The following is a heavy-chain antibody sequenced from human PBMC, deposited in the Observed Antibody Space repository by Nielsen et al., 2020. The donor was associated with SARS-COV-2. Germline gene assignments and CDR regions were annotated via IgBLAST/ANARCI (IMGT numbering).Heavy chain of an antibody. V-gene: IGHV3-33*01. J-gene: IGHJ2*01. D-gene: IGHD3-3*01. CDR3: ARDPEGLFWYFDL. CDR1: GFTFSNYG. CDR2: IWYDGTNE. Sequence: GESLKISCAASGFTFSNYGMHWVRQAPGKGLEWVAAIWYDGTNEYYADSVKGRFTISRDNSKNTLYLQMNSLRAEDTAVYYCARDPEGLFWYFDLWGRGTLVTVSS.